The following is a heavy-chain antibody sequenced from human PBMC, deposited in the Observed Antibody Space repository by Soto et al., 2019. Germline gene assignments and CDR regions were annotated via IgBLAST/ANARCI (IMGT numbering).Heavy chain of an antibody. CDR3: ARQIRGLTPNWFDP. CDR2: INQDGGEK. V-gene: IGHV3-7*01. CDR1: GFTFGSFW. Sequence: EMQLVESGGGLVQPGGSLRLSCGVSGFTFGSFWMGWVRQAPGKGLEWVANINQDGGEKYYLDPVKGRFTISRDNPMNSLYLQMDSLRVEDTAVYFCARQIRGLTPNWFDPWGQGTLVSVSS. J-gene: IGHJ5*02.